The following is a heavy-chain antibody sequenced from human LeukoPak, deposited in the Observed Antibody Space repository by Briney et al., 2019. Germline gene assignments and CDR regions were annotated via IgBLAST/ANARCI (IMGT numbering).Heavy chain of an antibody. D-gene: IGHD3-22*01. J-gene: IGHJ4*02. CDR1: GYSLTKSG. CDR3: ANDSHTAVDGPDY. CDR2: INPYNGKT. V-gene: IGHV1-18*01. Sequence: ASVKVSCKASGYSLTKSGITCLRQAPGKGLEWMGWINPYNGKTNYAQTFQGRVTMTTDKSTTTAYMELRSLRSDDTVVYYCANDSHTAVDGPDYWGQGTLVTVSS.